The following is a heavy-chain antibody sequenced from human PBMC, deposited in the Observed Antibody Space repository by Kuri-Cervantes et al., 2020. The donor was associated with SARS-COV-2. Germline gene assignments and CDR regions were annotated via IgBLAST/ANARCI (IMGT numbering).Heavy chain of an antibody. Sequence: GSLRLSCTVSGGSISSYYWSWIRQPPGKGLEWIGYIYHSGSTNYNPSLKSRVTISVDTSKNQFSLKLNSVTAADTAVYYCAREGAYYYDSSGYFDYWGQGALVTVSS. J-gene: IGHJ4*02. V-gene: IGHV4-59*01. CDR2: IYHSGST. CDR3: AREGAYYYDSSGYFDY. CDR1: GGSISSYY. D-gene: IGHD3-22*01.